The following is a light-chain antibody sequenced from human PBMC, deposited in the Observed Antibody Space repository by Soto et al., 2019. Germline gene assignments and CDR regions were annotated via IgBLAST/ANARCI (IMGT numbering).Light chain of an antibody. V-gene: IGKV3-11*01. CDR2: DAS. J-gene: IGKJ1*01. CDR1: QSVSTY. CDR3: QQRYNWPPT. Sequence: EIVLTQSPATLSLSPGERATLSCRASQSVSTYLAWYQQKPGQAPRLLIYDASHRATGIPARFSGSGSVTDFTLTINSLEPEDFALYYCQQRYNWPPTFGQGTKVDIK.